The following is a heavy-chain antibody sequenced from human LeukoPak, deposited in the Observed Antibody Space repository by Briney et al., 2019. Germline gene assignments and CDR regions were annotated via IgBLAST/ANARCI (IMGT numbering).Heavy chain of an antibody. J-gene: IGHJ4*02. Sequence: PETLSLTCAVYGGSFSGYYWSWIRQPPGKGLEWIGEINHSGSTNYNPSLKSRVTISVDTSKNQFSLKLSSVTAADTAAYYCARAPKCDYWGQGTLVTVSS. CDR3: ARAPKCDY. CDR1: GGSFSGYY. CDR2: INHSGST. V-gene: IGHV4-34*01.